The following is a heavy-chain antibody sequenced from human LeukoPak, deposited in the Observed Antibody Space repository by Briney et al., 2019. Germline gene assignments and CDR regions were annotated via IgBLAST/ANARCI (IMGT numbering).Heavy chain of an antibody. CDR1: GGSISSYY. D-gene: IGHD3-10*01. CDR2: IYYSGST. Sequence: SETLSLTCTVSGGSISSYYWSWIRQPPGKGLGWIGYIYYSGSTNYNPSLKSRVTISVDTSKNQFSLKLSSVTAADTAVYYCARDSLFFGTDFWGQGTLVTVSS. CDR3: ARDSLFFGTDF. V-gene: IGHV4-59*01. J-gene: IGHJ4*02.